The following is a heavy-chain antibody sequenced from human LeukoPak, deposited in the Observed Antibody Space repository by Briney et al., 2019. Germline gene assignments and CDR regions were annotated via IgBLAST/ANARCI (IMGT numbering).Heavy chain of an antibody. D-gene: IGHD3-22*01. CDR3: VRDRDYYAIDY. V-gene: IGHV3-7*01. CDR2: IGKDGRGK. Sequence: GGSLRLSCAASGFTFSSYWMGWVRQAPGKGLERVANIGKDGRGKNYVDSVKGRFTISRDNAKNSLYLQMNSLTADDTAVYYCVRDRDYYAIDYWGQGALVTVSS. J-gene: IGHJ4*02. CDR1: GFTFSSYW.